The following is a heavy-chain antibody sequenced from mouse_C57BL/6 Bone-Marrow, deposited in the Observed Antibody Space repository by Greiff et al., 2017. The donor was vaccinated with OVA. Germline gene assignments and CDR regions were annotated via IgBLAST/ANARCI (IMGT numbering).Heavy chain of an antibody. V-gene: IGHV1-81*01. CDR3: ARFITTVVATDYYAMDY. CDR1: GYTFTSYG. CDR2: IYPRSGNT. J-gene: IGHJ4*01. D-gene: IGHD1-1*01. Sequence: VQLQQSGAELARPGASVKLSCKASGYTFTSYGISWVKQRPGQGLEWIGEIYPRSGNTYYNEKFKGKATLTADKSSSTAYMELRSLTSEDSAVYFCARFITTVVATDYYAMDYWGQGTSVTVSS.